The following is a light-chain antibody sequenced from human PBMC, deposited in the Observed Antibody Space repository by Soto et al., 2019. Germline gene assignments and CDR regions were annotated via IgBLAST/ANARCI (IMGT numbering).Light chain of an antibody. V-gene: IGKV3-20*01. CDR2: GAS. CDR1: QTVSNTQ. CDR3: QLYGTSPIT. Sequence: EIVLTQSPGTLSLSPGERATLSCRASQTVSNTQLAWYQQKPGQAPRLLIYGASSRATGFPDRFSGSGSGTDFTLTISRLEPEDFAVYYCQLYGTSPITFGQGTRLEIK. J-gene: IGKJ5*01.